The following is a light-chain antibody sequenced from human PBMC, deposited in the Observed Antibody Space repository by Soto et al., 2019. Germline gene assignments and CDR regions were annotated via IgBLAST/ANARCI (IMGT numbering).Light chain of an antibody. CDR2: AAS. V-gene: IGKV3-20*01. CDR3: QQYDASPLT. J-gene: IGKJ3*01. CDR1: QTLSTNS. Sequence: EIVLTQSPGILSLSPGERATLSCRASQTLSTNSLAWYQQRPGQTPRLLIYAASTRNTDIPDRFNGSGSGTDSALTISRLEPEDFALYYCQQYDASPLTFGPGTKVDVK.